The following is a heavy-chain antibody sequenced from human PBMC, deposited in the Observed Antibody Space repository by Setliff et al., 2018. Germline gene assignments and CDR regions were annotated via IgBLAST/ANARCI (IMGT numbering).Heavy chain of an antibody. V-gene: IGHV5-51*01. CDR2: IFPGDSDT. D-gene: IGHD6-6*01. J-gene: IGHJ4*02. CDR3: ARHGARPPFDL. Sequence: GESLKISCKGSGYSFTDYWIGWVRQMPGEGLEWMGIIFPGDSDTRYSPSFQGQVTMSADKSISTAYLQWSSLTASDTARYYCARHGARPPFDLWGQGTLVTVSS. CDR1: GYSFTDYW.